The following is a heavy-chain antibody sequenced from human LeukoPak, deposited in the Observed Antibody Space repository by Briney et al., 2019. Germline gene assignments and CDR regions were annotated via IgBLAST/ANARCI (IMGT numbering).Heavy chain of an antibody. V-gene: IGHV5-51*01. CDR2: IYPGDSET. J-gene: IGHJ3*02. CDR3: ARRLSHSSSWYCAFDI. D-gene: IGHD6-13*01. CDR1: GYSFTSYW. Sequence: GESLKISCKGSGYSFTSYWIGWVRQMPGKGLDWMGIIYPGDSETRYSPSFQGQVTISADKSISTAYLQWSSLKASDTAMYYCARRLSHSSSWYCAFDIWGQGTMVTVSS.